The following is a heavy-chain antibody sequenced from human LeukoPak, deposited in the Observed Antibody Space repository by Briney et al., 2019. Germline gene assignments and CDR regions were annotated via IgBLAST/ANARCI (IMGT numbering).Heavy chain of an antibody. Sequence: GGSLRLSCVVSGFNFSTYRMNWVRQAPGKVLEWVSYISSSSSTIYYADSMKGRFTMSRDNAKNSLYLQMNSLRAEDAAVYYCARDDGMTAVSFDYWGQGTLVTVSS. V-gene: IGHV3-48*01. D-gene: IGHD2-2*01. J-gene: IGHJ4*02. CDR1: GFNFSTYR. CDR3: ARDDGMTAVSFDY. CDR2: ISSSSSTI.